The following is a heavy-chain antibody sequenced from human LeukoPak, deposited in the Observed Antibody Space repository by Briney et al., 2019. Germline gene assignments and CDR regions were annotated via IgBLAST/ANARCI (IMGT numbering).Heavy chain of an antibody. V-gene: IGHV3-23*01. CDR3: AKEGFYCSGGSCYSFYYYYMDV. Sequence: PGGSLRHSCAASGVTFSSYARSWVRQAPGKGLEWVSAICGSGGSTYYADSVKGRFTISRDNSKNTLYLQMNSLRAEDTAVYYCAKEGFYCSGGSCYSFYYYYMDVWGKGTTVTVSS. CDR2: ICGSGGST. CDR1: GVTFSSYA. J-gene: IGHJ6*03. D-gene: IGHD2-15*01.